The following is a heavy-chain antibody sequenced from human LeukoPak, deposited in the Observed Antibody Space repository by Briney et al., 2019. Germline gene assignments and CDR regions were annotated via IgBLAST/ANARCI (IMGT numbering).Heavy chain of an antibody. CDR2: INHSGST. Sequence: SETLSLTCAVYGGSFSGYYWSWIRQPPGKGLEWIGEINHSGSTNYNPSLKSRVTISVDTSKNQFSLQLNSVTPEDTAVYYCARGAVRGGTNFDYWGQGTLVTVSS. D-gene: IGHD3-10*01. CDR3: ARGAVRGGTNFDY. V-gene: IGHV4-34*01. CDR1: GGSFSGYY. J-gene: IGHJ4*02.